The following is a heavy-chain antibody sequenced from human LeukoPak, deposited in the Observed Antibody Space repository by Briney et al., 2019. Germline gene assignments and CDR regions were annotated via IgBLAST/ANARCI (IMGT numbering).Heavy chain of an antibody. D-gene: IGHD1-26*01. CDR3: AKDRSLMAWAAHFDC. Sequence: WRALRHSCVASGFTLSSYGLHWVRPPPGKGLEWVAVISNVGSNKYNADSVKGRFTSSRDNSKISLQLQRNSLRAKDTAVYYCAKDRSLMAWAAHFDCRGQGTLVTVSS. CDR1: GFTLSSYG. J-gene: IGHJ4*02. CDR2: ISNVGSNK. V-gene: IGHV3-30*18.